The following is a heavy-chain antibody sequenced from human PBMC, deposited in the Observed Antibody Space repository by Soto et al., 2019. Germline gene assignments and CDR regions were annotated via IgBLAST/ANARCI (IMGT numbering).Heavy chain of an antibody. J-gene: IGHJ4*02. V-gene: IGHV3-30-3*01. D-gene: IGHD3-10*01. CDR3: ASDGGFGELHFDY. CDR2: ISYDGSNK. CDR1: GFTFSSYA. Sequence: QVQLVESGGGVVQPGRSLRLSCAASGFTFSSYAMHWVRQAPGKGLEWVAVISYDGSNKYYADSVKGRFTISRDNSKNTLYLQMNRLRAEDTAVYYCASDGGFGELHFDYWGQGTLVTVSS.